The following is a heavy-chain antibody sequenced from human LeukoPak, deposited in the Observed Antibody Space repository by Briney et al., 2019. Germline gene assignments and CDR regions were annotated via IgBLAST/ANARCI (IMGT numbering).Heavy chain of an antibody. CDR1: GYSISSGYY. CDR3: ARDPGGSSTNDYYYYYYMDV. D-gene: IGHD2-2*01. J-gene: IGHJ6*03. V-gene: IGHV4-38-2*02. Sequence: SETLSLTCTVSGYSISSGYYWGWIRQPPGKGLEWIGSIYHSGSTYYNPSLKSRVTISVDTSKNQFSLKLSSVTAADTAVYYCARDPGGSSTNDYYYYYYMDVWGKGTTVTVSS. CDR2: IYHSGST.